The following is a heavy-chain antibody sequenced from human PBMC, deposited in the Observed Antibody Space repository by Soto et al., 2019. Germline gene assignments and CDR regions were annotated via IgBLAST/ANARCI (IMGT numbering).Heavy chain of an antibody. CDR3: AREYCSSTSCLNWFDP. J-gene: IGHJ5*02. V-gene: IGHV3-48*01. CDR2: ISSSSSTI. Sequence: GGSLRLSCAASGFTFSSYSMNWVRQAPGKGLEWVSYISSSSSTIYYADYVKGRFTISRDNAKNSLYLQMNSLRAEDTAVYYCAREYCSSTSCLNWFDPWGQGTLVTVSS. CDR1: GFTFSSYS. D-gene: IGHD2-2*01.